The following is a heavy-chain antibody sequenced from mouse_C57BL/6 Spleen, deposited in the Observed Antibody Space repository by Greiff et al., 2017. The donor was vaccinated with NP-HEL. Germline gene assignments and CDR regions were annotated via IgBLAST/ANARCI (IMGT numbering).Heavy chain of an antibody. J-gene: IGHJ3*01. CDR3: ARHNNYGNYGWFAY. CDR1: GFTFSDYY. V-gene: IGHV5-12*01. CDR2: ISNGGGST. D-gene: IGHD2-1*01. Sequence: EVMLVESGGGLVQPGGSLKLSCAASGFTFSDYYMYWVRQTPEKRLEWVAYISNGGGSTYYPDTVKGRFTISRDNAKNTLYLQMSRLKSEDTAMYYCARHNNYGNYGWFAYWGQGTLVTVSA.